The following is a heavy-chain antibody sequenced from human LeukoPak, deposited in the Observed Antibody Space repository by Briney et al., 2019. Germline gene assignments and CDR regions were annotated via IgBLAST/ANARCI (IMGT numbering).Heavy chain of an antibody. CDR1: GDSVSSNSAA. J-gene: IGHJ4*02. V-gene: IGHV6-1*01. CDR2: TYYRSKWYN. Sequence: PSQTLSLTCAISGDSVSSNSAAWNWIRQSPSRGLEWLGRTYYRSKWYNDYAVSVKSRITINPDTSKNHFSLQLNSVTPEDTAVYYCARAEMAPYGGAQELDYWGQGTLVTVSS. D-gene: IGHD5-24*01. CDR3: ARAEMAPYGGAQELDY.